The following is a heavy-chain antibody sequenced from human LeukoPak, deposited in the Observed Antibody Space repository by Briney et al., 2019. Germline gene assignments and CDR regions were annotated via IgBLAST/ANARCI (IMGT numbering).Heavy chain of an antibody. J-gene: IGHJ4*02. CDR1: GYSISSGYY. D-gene: IGHD4-23*01. Sequence: PSETLSLTCAVSGYSISSGYYWGWIRQPPGKGLEWIGSIYHSGSTYYNPSLKSRVTISADTSKNQFSLKLSSVTAADTAVYYCARGHDYGGNDDYWGQGTLVTVSS. V-gene: IGHV4-38-2*01. CDR3: ARGHDYGGNDDY. CDR2: IYHSGST.